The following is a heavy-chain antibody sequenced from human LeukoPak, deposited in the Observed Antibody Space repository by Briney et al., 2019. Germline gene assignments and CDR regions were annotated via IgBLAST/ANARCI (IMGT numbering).Heavy chain of an antibody. Sequence: KTSETLSLTCTVSGGSISSYYWSWIRQPPGKGLEWIGYIYTSGSTNYNPSLKSRVTISVDTSKNQFSLKLSSVTAADTAVYYCASLPTGYYYYVDVWGKGTTVTVSS. J-gene: IGHJ6*03. CDR3: ASLPTGYYYYVDV. CDR2: IYTSGST. CDR1: GGSISSYY. V-gene: IGHV4-4*09.